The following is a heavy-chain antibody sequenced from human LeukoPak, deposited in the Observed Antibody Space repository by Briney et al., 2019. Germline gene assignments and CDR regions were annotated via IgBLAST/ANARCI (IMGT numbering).Heavy chain of an antibody. J-gene: IGHJ4*02. V-gene: IGHV3-30*18. Sequence: GGSLRLSCAASGFTFSSYGMHWVRQAPGKGLEWVALISYDGSNKYYADSVKGRFTISRDNSKNTLYLQMNSLRAEDTAVYYCAKEYSSHFDYWGQGTLVTVSS. CDR1: GFTFSSYG. CDR2: ISYDGSNK. CDR3: AKEYSSHFDY. D-gene: IGHD5-18*01.